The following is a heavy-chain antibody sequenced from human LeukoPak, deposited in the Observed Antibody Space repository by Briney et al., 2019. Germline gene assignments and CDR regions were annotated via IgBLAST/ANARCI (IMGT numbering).Heavy chain of an antibody. Sequence: SETLSLTCTVSNGSLNSHFWTWVRQPPGKGLEWIGYIHYGGSTNYNPSLKSRVTMSLDTSKNQFSLKLTSVTTADTAIFYCARLRPLLDQLQYFAFGSWGQGSLVTVTS. CDR3: ARLRPLLDQLQYFAFGS. CDR1: NGSLNSHF. J-gene: IGHJ4*02. D-gene: IGHD2/OR15-2a*01. CDR2: IHYGGST. V-gene: IGHV4-59*11.